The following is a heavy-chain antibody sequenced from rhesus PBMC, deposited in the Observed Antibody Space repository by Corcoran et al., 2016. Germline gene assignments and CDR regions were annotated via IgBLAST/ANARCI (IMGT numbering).Heavy chain of an antibody. J-gene: IGHJ4*01. V-gene: IGHV4S10*01. D-gene: IGHD7-45*01. Sequence: QVQLQESGPRVVKPLATLSLTCPVSCGSFSDSYRWRWFRHPPGRGRKWMGYIYGSRTNTNYNPSLKSRVTISKDTSKNQFSLKLSSVTAADTAVYYCARDRWGNWGSDFDYWGQGVLVTVSS. CDR1: CGSFSDSYR. CDR3: ARDRWGNWGSDFDY. CDR2: IYGSRTNT.